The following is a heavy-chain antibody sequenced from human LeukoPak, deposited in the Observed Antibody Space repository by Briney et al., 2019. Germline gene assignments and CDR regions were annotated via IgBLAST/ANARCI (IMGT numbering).Heavy chain of an antibody. D-gene: IGHD5-18*01. Sequence: GASVKVSCKASGYTFTSYAMHWVRQAPGQRLEWMGWINAGNGNTKYSQEFQGRVTITRDTSASTAYMELSSLRSEDTAVYYCARVPLADTAMDTSSYYYYYYMDVWGKGTTVTVSS. CDR2: INAGNGNT. CDR3: ARVPLADTAMDTSSYYYYYYMDV. V-gene: IGHV1-3*03. J-gene: IGHJ6*03. CDR1: GYTFTSYA.